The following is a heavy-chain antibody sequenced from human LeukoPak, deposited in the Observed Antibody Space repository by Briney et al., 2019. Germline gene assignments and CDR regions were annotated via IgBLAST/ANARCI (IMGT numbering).Heavy chain of an antibody. CDR2: ISSSGSPI. J-gene: IGHJ4*02. V-gene: IGHV3-48*03. D-gene: IGHD1-26*01. Sequence: GGSLRLSCAASGFTFSSYEMNWVRQAPGKGLEWVSYISSSGSPIYYADSVTGRFTISRDNAKNSLYLQMHSLRAEDTAVYYCARDVSRYSGSYYDYWGQGTLVIVSS. CDR1: GFTFSSYE. CDR3: ARDVSRYSGSYYDY.